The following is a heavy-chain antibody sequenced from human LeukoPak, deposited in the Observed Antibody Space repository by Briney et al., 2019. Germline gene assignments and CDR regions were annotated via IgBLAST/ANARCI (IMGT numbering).Heavy chain of an antibody. D-gene: IGHD1-14*01. J-gene: IGHJ4*02. CDR3: ARDPGWVESSPNFDY. V-gene: IGHV3-30*01. CDR1: GFNFRTYA. Sequence: GGSLRLSCVASGFNFRTYAMHWVRQAPGKGLEWVTIISSDGNNKYYADSVKGRFTSSRDNSKNTVYLQMNNLSADDSAVYYCARDPGWVESSPNFDYWGQGTLVTVSS. CDR2: ISSDGNNK.